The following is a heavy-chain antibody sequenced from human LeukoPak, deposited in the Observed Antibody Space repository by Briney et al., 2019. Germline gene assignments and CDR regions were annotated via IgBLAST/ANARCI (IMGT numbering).Heavy chain of an antibody. CDR3: ARASNAGDGYMQFDY. CDR2: IYYSGST. Sequence: SETLSLTCTVSGGSISSYYRSWIRQPPGKGLEWIGYIYYSGSTNYNPSLKSRVTISVDTSKNQFSLKLSSVTAADTAVYYCARASNAGDGYMQFDYWGQGTLVTVSS. V-gene: IGHV4-59*01. D-gene: IGHD5-24*01. J-gene: IGHJ4*02. CDR1: GGSISSYY.